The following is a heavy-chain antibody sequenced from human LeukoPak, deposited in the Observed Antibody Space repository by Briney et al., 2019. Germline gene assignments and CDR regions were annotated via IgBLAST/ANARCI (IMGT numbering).Heavy chain of an antibody. CDR3: ASLKMVQGVISYYYYYMDV. V-gene: IGHV4-59*01. D-gene: IGHD3-10*01. J-gene: IGHJ6*03. CDR2: IYYSGST. CDR1: GGSISSYY. Sequence: SETLSLTCTVSGGSISSYYWSWIRQPPGKGLEWIGYIYYSGSTNYNPSLKSRVTISVDTSKNQFSLKLSSVTAADTAVYYCASLKMVQGVISYYYYYMDVWGKGTTVTVSS.